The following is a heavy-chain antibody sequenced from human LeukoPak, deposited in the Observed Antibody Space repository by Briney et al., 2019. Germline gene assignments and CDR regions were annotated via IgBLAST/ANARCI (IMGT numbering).Heavy chain of an antibody. J-gene: IGHJ2*01. CDR2: MNPNSGNT. V-gene: IGHV1-8*01. Sequence: GASVKVSCKASGYTFTSYDINWVRQATGQGLEWMGWMNPNSGNTGYAQKFQGRVTMTRITSISTAYMELSSLRSEDTAVYYCARGASPQWLVQGDYWYFDLWGRGTLVTVSS. D-gene: IGHD6-19*01. CDR3: ARGASPQWLVQGDYWYFDL. CDR1: GYTFTSYD.